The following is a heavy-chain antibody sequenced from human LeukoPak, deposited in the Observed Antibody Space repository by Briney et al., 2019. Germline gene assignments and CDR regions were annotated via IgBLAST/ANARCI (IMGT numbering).Heavy chain of an antibody. V-gene: IGHV5-10-1*01. CDR2: IDPSDSYT. CDR3: ARHVRGSSSLDYYYYGMDV. Sequence: GESLKISCQASGYTFTNYWIGWVRQMPGKGLEWMGRIDPSDSYTNYSPSFQGHVTISADKSISTAYLQWSSLKASDTAMYYCARHVRGSSSLDYYYYGMDVWGQGTTVTVSS. J-gene: IGHJ6*02. CDR1: GYTFTNYW. D-gene: IGHD6-6*01.